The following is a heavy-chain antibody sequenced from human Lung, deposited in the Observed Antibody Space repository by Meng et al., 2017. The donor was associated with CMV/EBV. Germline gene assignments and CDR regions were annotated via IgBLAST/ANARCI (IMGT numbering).Heavy chain of an antibody. D-gene: IGHD3-22*01. Sequence: GGSLRLXCAASGFIFSSYAMHWVRQAPGKGLEWVAVISYDGSNKYYADSVKGRFTISRDNAKNSLYLQMNSLRAEDTAVYYCARVRYYYDSSGPTAGGMDVWXQGTAVTVSS. CDR3: ARVRYYYDSSGPTAGGMDV. CDR2: ISYDGSNK. CDR1: GFIFSSYA. V-gene: IGHV3-30*04. J-gene: IGHJ6*02.